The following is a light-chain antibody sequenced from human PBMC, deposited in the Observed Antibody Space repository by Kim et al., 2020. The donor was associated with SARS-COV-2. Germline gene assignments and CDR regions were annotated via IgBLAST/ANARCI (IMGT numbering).Light chain of an antibody. CDR2: TAS. Sequence: DIQMTQSPSSLSASVGDRVTITCRASQRIRNYLNWYQQKPGKAPKLLIYTASSLQSGVPSRFSGSGSGTDFTLTISSLQPEDFATYYCQQSYSIPYIFGQGTKLEI. J-gene: IGKJ2*01. V-gene: IGKV1-39*01. CDR1: QRIRNY. CDR3: QQSYSIPYI.